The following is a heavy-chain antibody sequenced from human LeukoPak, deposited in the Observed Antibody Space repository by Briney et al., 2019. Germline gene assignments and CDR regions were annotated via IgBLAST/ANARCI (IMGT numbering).Heavy chain of an antibody. CDR1: SGSISSSIYY. CDR3: ARHPISDAFDI. Sequence: SSETLSLTCSVSSGSISSSIYYWGWIRQPPGKGLEWIGSFYYSGSTYYNPSLKSRITISVDTSKNQISLKLSSVTAADTAVYYCARHPISDAFDIWGQGTRVTVSS. V-gene: IGHV4-39*01. J-gene: IGHJ3*02. D-gene: IGHD3-3*01. CDR2: FYYSGST.